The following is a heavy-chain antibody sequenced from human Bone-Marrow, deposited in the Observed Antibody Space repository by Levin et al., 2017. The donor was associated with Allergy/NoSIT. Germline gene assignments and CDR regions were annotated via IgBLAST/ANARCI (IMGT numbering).Heavy chain of an antibody. Sequence: SGPTLVKPTETLTLTCTFSGFSLSPRGVRVSWIRQPPGKALEWVARIDWDDDKFYRTSLKPRLTISKDTSKNQVVLTMTNVDPVDTGTYYCARIANYYDSSGLYFDSWGRGTLVTVSS. CDR1: GFSLSPRGVR. V-gene: IGHV2-70*04. CDR2: IDWDDDK. CDR3: ARIANYYDSSGLYFDS. J-gene: IGHJ4*02. D-gene: IGHD3-22*01.